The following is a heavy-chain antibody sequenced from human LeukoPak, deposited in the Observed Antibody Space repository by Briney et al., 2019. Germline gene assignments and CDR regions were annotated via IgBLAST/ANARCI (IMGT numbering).Heavy chain of an antibody. CDR3: ARVLDSGYPVWDC. CDR1: GYIFTGYY. V-gene: IGHV1-2*02. CDR2: MNPNSGDT. D-gene: IGHD5-12*01. J-gene: IGHJ4*02. Sequence: ASVKVSCKASGYIFTGYYVHWVRQAPGQGLEWMGWMNPNSGDTNYAQKFQGRVTMTRDTSISTAYMELSRLRSDDTAVYYCARVLDSGYPVWDCWGQGTLVTVSS.